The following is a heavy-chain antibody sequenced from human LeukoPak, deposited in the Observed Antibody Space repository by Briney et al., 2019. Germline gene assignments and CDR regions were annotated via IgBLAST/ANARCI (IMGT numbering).Heavy chain of an antibody. J-gene: IGHJ4*02. V-gene: IGHV3-23*01. D-gene: IGHD3-10*01. Sequence: PGGSLRLSCAASGFTFSSYAMSWVRQAPGKGLEWVSAISGSGGSTYYADSVKGRFTISRDNAKNSLYLQMNSLRAEDTALYYCAKNRGGYYYGSGSHLDYWGQGTLVTVSS. CDR1: GFTFSSYA. CDR3: AKNRGGYYYGSGSHLDY. CDR2: ISGSGGST.